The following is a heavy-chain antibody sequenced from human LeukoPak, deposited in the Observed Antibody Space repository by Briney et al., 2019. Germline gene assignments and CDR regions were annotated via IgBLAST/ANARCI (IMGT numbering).Heavy chain of an antibody. J-gene: IGHJ4*02. D-gene: IGHD3-10*01. CDR2: ISSGGSTI. V-gene: IGHV3-11*01. Sequence: ISSGGSTISHADSVKGRFTISRDNAENSLYLQMNSLRAEDTAVYYCAKGRITMVRGANDYWGQGNLVTVSS. CDR3: AKGRITMVRGANDY.